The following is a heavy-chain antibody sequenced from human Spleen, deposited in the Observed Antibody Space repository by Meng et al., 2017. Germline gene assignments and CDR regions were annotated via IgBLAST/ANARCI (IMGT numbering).Heavy chain of an antibody. Sequence: QVLRVVCGGVVGTPGGFLGLSWEASGFTFSDFYLGWIGQAPGKGREWISYSSPSGINVDYADSVKGRFTISRDNAKNSLYLQMNSLRAEDTAVYYCARDPTTVTHFDSWGQGTLVTVSS. CDR1: GFTFSDFY. CDR2: SSPSGINV. V-gene: IGHV3-11*01. CDR3: ARDPTTVTHFDS. D-gene: IGHD4-17*01. J-gene: IGHJ4*02.